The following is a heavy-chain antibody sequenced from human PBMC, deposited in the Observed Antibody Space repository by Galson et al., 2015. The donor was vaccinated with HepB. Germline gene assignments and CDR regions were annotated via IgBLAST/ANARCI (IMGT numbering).Heavy chain of an antibody. J-gene: IGHJ6*02. CDR3: ARDREKYYYGMDV. V-gene: IGHV1-69*13. CDR1: GGTFSSYA. Sequence: SVKVSCKASGGTFSSYAISWVRQAPGQGLEWMGGIIPIFGTANYAQKFQGRVTITADESASTAYMELSSLRSEDTAVYYCARDREKYYYGMDVWGQGTTVTVSS. CDR2: IIPIFGTA.